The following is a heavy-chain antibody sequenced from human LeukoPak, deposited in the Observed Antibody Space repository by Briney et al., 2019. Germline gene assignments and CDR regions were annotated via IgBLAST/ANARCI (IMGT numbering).Heavy chain of an antibody. CDR1: GASTSSVDYY. J-gene: IGHJ6*02. D-gene: IGHD2-2*01. CDR3: ARVRLEKVRAYYGMDI. V-gene: IGHV4-30-4*01. Sequence: SQTLSLTCTVSGASTSSVDYYWTWIRQTPGEGLEWIGFIYHNGNTQYNPSLKSAITISIDTSMNQFSLTLSSVTAADTAVYYCARVRLEKVRAYYGMDIWGQGTTVTVSS. CDR2: IYHNGNT.